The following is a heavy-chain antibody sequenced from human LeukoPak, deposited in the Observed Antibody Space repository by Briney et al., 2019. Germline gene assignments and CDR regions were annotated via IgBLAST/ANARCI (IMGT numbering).Heavy chain of an antibody. D-gene: IGHD5-24*01. J-gene: IGHJ6*03. Sequence: GGSLRPSCAASGINFTSHAMSWVRQAPGKGLEWVSLISGSGGHTFYGDSVKGRFTISRDNSKDTFYLQMNSLRAEDMAVYYCAKGGAATMRDGYNYYYYYMEVWGRGTTVTVSS. CDR1: GINFTSHA. CDR2: ISGSGGHT. V-gene: IGHV3-23*01. CDR3: AKGGAATMRDGYNYYYYYMEV.